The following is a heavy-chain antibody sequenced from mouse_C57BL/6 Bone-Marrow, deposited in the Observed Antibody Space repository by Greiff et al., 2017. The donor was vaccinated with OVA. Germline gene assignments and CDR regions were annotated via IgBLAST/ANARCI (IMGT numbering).Heavy chain of an antibody. D-gene: IGHD1-1*01. V-gene: IGHV14-4*01. J-gene: IGHJ3*01. CDR3: TRPYYGRGAFAY. CDR1: GYTFTSYW. Sequence: VHVKQSGAELAKPGASVKLSCKASGYTFTSYWMHWVKQRPEQGLEWIGWIDPENGDTEYASKFQGKATITADTSSNTAYLQLSSLTSEDTAVYYCTRPYYGRGAFAYWGQGTLVTVSA. CDR2: IDPENGDT.